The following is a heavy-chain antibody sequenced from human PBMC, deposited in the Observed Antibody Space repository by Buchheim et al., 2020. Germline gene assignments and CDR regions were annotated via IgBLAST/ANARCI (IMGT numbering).Heavy chain of an antibody. CDR2: ISYDGSNK. V-gene: IGHV3-30*18. CDR1: GFTFSSYG. CDR3: AKQFWELQSNWFDP. J-gene: IGHJ5*02. Sequence: QVQLVESGGGVVQPGRSLRLSCAASGFTFSSYGMHWVRQAPGKGLVWVAVISYDGSNKYYADSVKGRFTISRDNSKNTLYLQMNSLRAEDTAVYYYAKQFWELQSNWFDPWGKGTL. D-gene: IGHD1-26*01.